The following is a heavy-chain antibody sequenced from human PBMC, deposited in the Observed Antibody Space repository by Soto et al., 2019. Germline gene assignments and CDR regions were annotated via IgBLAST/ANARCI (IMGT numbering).Heavy chain of an antibody. CDR3: ARDRSNSPDFFDS. D-gene: IGHD1-1*01. CDR1: DYSINNYEYC. V-gene: IGHV4-30-4*01. Sequence: SETLSHTCRFSDYSINNYEYCLPWLRQPPGEGLEWIGHIYYTGSTSYNPSLESRISISLDTSRNQFSLKVNSVSAADTAVYYCARDRSNSPDFFDSWGQGTLVTGSS. CDR2: IYYTGST. J-gene: IGHJ4*02.